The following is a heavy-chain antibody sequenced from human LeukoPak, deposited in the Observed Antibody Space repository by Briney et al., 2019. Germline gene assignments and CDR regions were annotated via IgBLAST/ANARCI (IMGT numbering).Heavy chain of an antibody. V-gene: IGHV3-23*01. D-gene: IGHD3-22*01. CDR2: LSGSGGSS. J-gene: IGHJ4*02. CDR3: AKDPHVGSSGYYQYYFDY. CDR1: GFTLNDYA. Sequence: GGSLRLSCTASGFTLNDYAMNWVRQSPGMRLEWLSTLSGSGGSSYYANSVRGRFTISRDNSKNTLFLQMHNLRAEDTAVYYCAKDPHVGSSGYYQYYFDYWGRGTLVTVSS.